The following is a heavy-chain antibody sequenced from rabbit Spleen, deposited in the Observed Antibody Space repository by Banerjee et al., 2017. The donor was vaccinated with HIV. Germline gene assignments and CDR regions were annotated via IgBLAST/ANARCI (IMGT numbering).Heavy chain of an antibody. CDR1: GVSFSSSPY. J-gene: IGHJ6*01. V-gene: IGHV1S40*01. D-gene: IGHD1-1*01. Sequence: QSLEESGGDLVKPGASLTLTCTASGVSFSSSPYMCWVRQAPGKGLEWIACIDTGSSGFTYFATWAKGRFTCSKTSSTTVTLQMPSLTDADTATYFCARVPGSGAGLIRLDLWGPGPLVTVS. CDR3: ARVPGSGAGLIRLDL. CDR2: IDTGSSGFT.